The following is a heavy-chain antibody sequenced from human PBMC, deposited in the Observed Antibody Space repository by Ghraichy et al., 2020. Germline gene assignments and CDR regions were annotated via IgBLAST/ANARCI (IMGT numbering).Heavy chain of an antibody. V-gene: IGHV3-30-3*01. J-gene: IGHJ6*02. Sequence: GESLNISCAASGFTFSSYAMHWVRQAPGKELEWVAVISYDGSNKYYADSVKGRFTISRDNSKNTLYLQMNSLRAEDTAVYYCARDHGSGSYGMDVWGQGTTVTVSS. CDR2: ISYDGSNK. CDR1: GFTFSSYA. CDR3: ARDHGSGSYGMDV. D-gene: IGHD5-12*01.